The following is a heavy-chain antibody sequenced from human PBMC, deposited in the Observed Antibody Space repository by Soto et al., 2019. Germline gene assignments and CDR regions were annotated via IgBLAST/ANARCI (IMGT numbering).Heavy chain of an antibody. CDR1: GYTFTSYG. V-gene: IGHV1-18*01. D-gene: IGHD6-19*01. CDR3: ARDQQWLVQYYFDY. CDR2: ISAYNGNT. J-gene: IGHJ4*02. Sequence: GASVKVSCKASGYTFTSYGISWVRQAPGQGLEWMGWISAYNGNTNYAQKLQGRVTMTTDTSTSTAYMELRSLRSDDTAVYYCARDQQWLVQYYFDYWGQGTLVTVSS.